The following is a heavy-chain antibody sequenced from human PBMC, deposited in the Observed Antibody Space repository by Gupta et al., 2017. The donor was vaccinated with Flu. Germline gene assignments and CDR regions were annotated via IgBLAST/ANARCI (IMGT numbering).Heavy chain of an antibody. CDR3: ARDVGSGDYDS. D-gene: IGHD4-17*01. V-gene: IGHV3-7*01. J-gene: IGHJ5*01. CDR1: GFTLSYYW. Sequence: EVQLVESGGGLVQPGGSLRLSCGVYGFTLSYYWMSWVRQAPGKGPELVANINRDGSVINYMDFVRGRFTISRDNAKNAVYFQMNSLRVDDTAVYYCARDVGSGDYDSWGQGTLVTVSS. CDR2: INRDGSVI.